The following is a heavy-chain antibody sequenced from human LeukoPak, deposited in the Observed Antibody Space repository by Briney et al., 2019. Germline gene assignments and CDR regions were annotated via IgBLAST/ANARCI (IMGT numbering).Heavy chain of an antibody. V-gene: IGHV4-59*01. CDR1: GGSISSYY. CDR3: ARDTYYYDSSGPRFDP. D-gene: IGHD3-22*01. J-gene: IGHJ5*02. CDR2: IYYSGST. Sequence: SETLSLTCTVSGGSISSYYWSWIRRPPGKGLEWIGYIYYSGSTNYNPSLKSRVTISVDTSKNQFSLKLSSVTAADTAVYYCARDTYYYDSSGPRFDPWGQGTLVTVSS.